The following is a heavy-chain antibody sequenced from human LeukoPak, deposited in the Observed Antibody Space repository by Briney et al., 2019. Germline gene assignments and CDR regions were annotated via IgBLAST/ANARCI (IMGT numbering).Heavy chain of an antibody. CDR2: INPNSGGT. V-gene: IGHV1-2*02. J-gene: IGHJ4*02. CDR1: TXYY. Sequence: TXYYMHWVRQAPGQGLEWMGWINPNSGGTNYAQKFQGRVTMTRDTSISTAYMELSRLRSDDTAVYYCATQQLVSFDYWGQGTLVTVSX. CDR3: ATQQLVSFDY. D-gene: IGHD6-13*01.